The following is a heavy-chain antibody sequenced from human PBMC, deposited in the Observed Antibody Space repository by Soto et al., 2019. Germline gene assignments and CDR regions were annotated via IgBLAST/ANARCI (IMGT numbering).Heavy chain of an antibody. J-gene: IGHJ4*02. CDR1: GFTFSNYW. D-gene: IGHD1-1*01. CDR3: ARGGLATGTIDY. Sequence: EVQVVECGGGLVQPGESLRLACAASGFTFSNYWMHWVRQGPGKGLVWVSHINTDGTTTTYADSVKGRFTMSRDNAKNTVYLQMNSLGPEDTAVYYCARGGLATGTIDYWGQGTLVTVSS. V-gene: IGHV3-74*01. CDR2: INTDGTTT.